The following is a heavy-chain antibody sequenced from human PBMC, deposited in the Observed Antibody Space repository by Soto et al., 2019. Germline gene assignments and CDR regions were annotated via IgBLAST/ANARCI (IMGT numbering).Heavy chain of an antibody. V-gene: IGHV1-69*06. D-gene: IGHD3-10*01. CDR1: GGTFSSYP. CDR2: IIPIFGTA. Sequence: QVQLVQSGAEVKKPGSSVKVSCKASGGTFSSYPISWVRQAPGQGLEWMGGIIPIFGTANYAQKFQGRVTITADKSTSTAYMELSSLRSEDTAVYYCARVSDSGGYYYYYGMDVWGQGTTVTVSS. CDR3: ARVSDSGGYYYYYGMDV. J-gene: IGHJ6*02.